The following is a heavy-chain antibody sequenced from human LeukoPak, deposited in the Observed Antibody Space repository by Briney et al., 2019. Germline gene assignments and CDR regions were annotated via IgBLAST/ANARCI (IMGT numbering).Heavy chain of an antibody. CDR1: GGTFSINA. CDR3: ARDKNSGECVSNSCYGVWPLDI. Sequence: ASVKVSCKASGGTFSINAITWVRQAPGQGLEWMGRIIPMSETPKYTQKFQGRVTIATDESTTTAYMELSSLSSEDTAVYYCARDKNSGECVSNSCYGVWPLDIWGQGTMVTVSS. J-gene: IGHJ3*02. V-gene: IGHV1-69*05. CDR2: IIPMSETP. D-gene: IGHD2-2*01.